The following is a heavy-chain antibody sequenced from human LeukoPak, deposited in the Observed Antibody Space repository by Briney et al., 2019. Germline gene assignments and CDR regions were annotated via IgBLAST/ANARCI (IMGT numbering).Heavy chain of an antibody. Sequence: PPGGSLRLSCAASGFTFSSYAMSWVRQAPGKGLEWVSAISGSGGSTYYADSVKGRFTISRDNSKNTLYLQMNSLRAEDTAVYYCAKSLTADPAGFDYWGQGTLVTVSS. D-gene: IGHD3-10*01. J-gene: IGHJ4*02. CDR2: ISGSGGST. V-gene: IGHV3-23*01. CDR1: GFTFSSYA. CDR3: AKSLTADPAGFDY.